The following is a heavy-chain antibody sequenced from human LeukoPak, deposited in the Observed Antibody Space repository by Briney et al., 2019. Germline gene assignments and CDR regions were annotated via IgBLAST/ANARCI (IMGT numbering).Heavy chain of an antibody. CDR3: ATEWELPR. CDR1: GYTFTSYD. J-gene: IGHJ4*02. CDR2: MNPNSGNT. D-gene: IGHD1-26*01. V-gene: IGHV1-8*01. Sequence: ASVKVSCKASGYTFTSYDINWVRQATGQGLEWMGWMNPNSGNTGYAQKFQGRVTITADTSTDTAYMELSSLRSEDTAVYYCATEWELPRWGQGTLVTVSS.